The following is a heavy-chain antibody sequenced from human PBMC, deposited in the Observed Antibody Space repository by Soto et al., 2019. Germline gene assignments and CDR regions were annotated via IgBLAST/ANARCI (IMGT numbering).Heavy chain of an antibody. D-gene: IGHD6-13*01. J-gene: IGHJ4*02. Sequence: QVQLVESGGGVVQPGRSLRLSCAASGFTFSNYGMHWVRQAPGKGLEWVAIISYDGSKKYYADPVKGRFTISRDNSKNTLYLQMNTLSGEDTALYYCANDHGTLNPDYWGQGTLVTVSS. CDR1: GFTFSNYG. CDR3: ANDHGTLNPDY. V-gene: IGHV3-30*18. CDR2: ISYDGSKK.